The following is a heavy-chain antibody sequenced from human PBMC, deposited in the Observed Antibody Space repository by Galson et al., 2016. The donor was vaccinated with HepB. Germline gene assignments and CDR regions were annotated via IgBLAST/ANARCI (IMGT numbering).Heavy chain of an antibody. CDR3: ARHQLGSSWSNNWFDP. CDR2: IYYSGRT. J-gene: IGHJ5*02. CDR1: GGSISSSSYY. V-gene: IGHV4-39*01. D-gene: IGHD6-13*01. Sequence: TLSLTCTVSGGSISSSSYYWGWIRQPPGKGLEWIGSIYYSGRTCDNPSLKSRVTISVDTSKNQFSLQLSSVTAADTAVYYCARHQLGSSWSNNWFDPWGQGTLVTVSS.